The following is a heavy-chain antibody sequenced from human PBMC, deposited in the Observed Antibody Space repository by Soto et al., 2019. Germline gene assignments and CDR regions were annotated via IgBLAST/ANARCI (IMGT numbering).Heavy chain of an antibody. CDR1: GGSISSYY. Sequence: LSLTCTVSGGSISSYYWSWIRQPPGKGLEWIGYIYYSGSTNYNPSLKSRVTISVDTSKNQFSLKLSSVTAADTAVYYCARVDVMIANFDYWGQGTLVTVSS. J-gene: IGHJ4*02. CDR2: IYYSGST. D-gene: IGHD3-16*01. V-gene: IGHV4-59*12. CDR3: ARVDVMIANFDY.